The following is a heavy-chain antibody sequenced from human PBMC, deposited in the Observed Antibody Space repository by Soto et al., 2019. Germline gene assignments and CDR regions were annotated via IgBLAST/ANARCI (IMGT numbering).Heavy chain of an antibody. Sequence: SVKVSCKASGGTFSSYAISWVRQAPGQGLEWMGGIIPIFGTANYAQKFQGRVTITADESTSTAYMELSSLRSEDTAVYYCARGSIFGVVIQYYYYGMDVWGQGTTVTVSS. CDR1: GGTFSSYA. CDR3: ARGSIFGVVIQYYYYGMDV. CDR2: IIPIFGTA. V-gene: IGHV1-69*13. D-gene: IGHD3-3*01. J-gene: IGHJ6*02.